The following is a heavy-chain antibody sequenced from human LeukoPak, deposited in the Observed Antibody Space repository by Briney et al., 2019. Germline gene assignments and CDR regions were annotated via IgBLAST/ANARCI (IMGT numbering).Heavy chain of an antibody. CDR3: ARDPNNWNSNWFDP. V-gene: IGHV1-69*04. D-gene: IGHD1-7*01. CDR2: IIPIFGIA. J-gene: IGHJ5*02. Sequence: GASVKVSCKASGGTFSSYAISWVRQAPGQGLEWMGRIIPIFGIANYAQKFQGRVTITADKSTSTAYMELSSLRSEDTAVYYCARDPNNWNSNWFDPWGQGTLVTVSS. CDR1: GGTFSSYA.